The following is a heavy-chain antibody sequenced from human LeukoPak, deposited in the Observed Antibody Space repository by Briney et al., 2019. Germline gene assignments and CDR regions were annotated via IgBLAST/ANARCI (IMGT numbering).Heavy chain of an antibody. CDR2: ISAYNGKT. Sequence: ASVKVSCKASGYTFTSFGISWVRQAPGQGPEWMGWISAYNGKTNYAQNLQGRVTMTRNTSISTAYMELSSLRSEDTAVYYCARGPVLRYFDWLPNTPAFDYWGQGTLVTVSS. D-gene: IGHD3-9*01. CDR3: ARGPVLRYFDWLPNTPAFDY. J-gene: IGHJ4*02. V-gene: IGHV1-18*01. CDR1: GYTFTSFG.